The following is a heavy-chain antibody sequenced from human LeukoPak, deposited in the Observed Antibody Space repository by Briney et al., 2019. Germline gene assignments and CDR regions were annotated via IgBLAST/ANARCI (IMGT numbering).Heavy chain of an antibody. CDR1: GGTFSSYA. CDR2: IIPIFGTA. Sequence: ASVKVSCKASGGTFSSYAISWVRQAPGQGLEWMGGIIPIFGTANYAQKFQGRVTITADKSTSTAYMELSSLRSEDTAVYYCARLSGYYGPTNAFDIWGQGTMVTVSS. J-gene: IGHJ3*02. V-gene: IGHV1-69*06. D-gene: IGHD3-3*01. CDR3: ARLSGYYGPTNAFDI.